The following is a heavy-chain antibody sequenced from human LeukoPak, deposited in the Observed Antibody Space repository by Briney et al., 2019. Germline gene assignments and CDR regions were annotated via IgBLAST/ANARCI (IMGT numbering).Heavy chain of an antibody. V-gene: IGHV3-30*14. CDR1: GFTFSNYA. J-gene: IGHJ3*02. CDR3: AGVLRGAFDI. Sequence: QSGGSLRLSCAASGFTFSNYAMHWVRQAPGKGLEWVAFISYDAINKYYADSLKGRFTISRDNSKNMVYLQMNSLRGDDTAVYYCAGVLRGAFDIWGQGKMVAVSS. CDR2: ISYDAINK.